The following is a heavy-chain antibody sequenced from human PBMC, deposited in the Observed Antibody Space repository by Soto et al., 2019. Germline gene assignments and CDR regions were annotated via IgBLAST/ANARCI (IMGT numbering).Heavy chain of an antibody. Sequence: PXGALIVSCTAAGFTCSGYGMHWVRQAPGKGLEWVAAISNDGSNKYYADSVKGRFTISRDNSKNTLYLQMNSLRAEDTAVYYCARQADLRVGAFDTWGQGTMVTVSS. CDR3: ARQADLRVGAFDT. CDR2: ISNDGSNK. CDR1: GFTCSGYG. J-gene: IGHJ3*02. V-gene: IGHV3-33*08. D-gene: IGHD2-15*01.